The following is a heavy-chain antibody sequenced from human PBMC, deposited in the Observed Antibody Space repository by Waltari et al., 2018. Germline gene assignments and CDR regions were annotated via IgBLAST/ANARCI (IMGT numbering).Heavy chain of an antibody. D-gene: IGHD6-19*01. CDR1: GFTFSSYW. Sequence: EVQLVESGGGLVQPGGSLRLSCAASGFTFSSYWMSWVRQAPGKGVEWVANRKQDGSEKYYVDSVKGRFTISRDNAKNSLYLQMNSLRAEDTAVYYCISSGWFDYWGQGTLVTVSS. J-gene: IGHJ4*02. CDR2: RKQDGSEK. CDR3: ISSGWFDY. V-gene: IGHV3-7*01.